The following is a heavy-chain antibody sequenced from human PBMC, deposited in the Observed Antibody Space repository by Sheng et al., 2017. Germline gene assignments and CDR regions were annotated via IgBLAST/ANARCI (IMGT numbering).Heavy chain of an antibody. CDR2: IIPILGIA. CDR1: GGTFSSYA. D-gene: IGHD3-3*01. CDR3: ASPPGGDFWSGNLYYYYMDV. V-gene: IGHV1-69*04. Sequence: QVQLVQSGAEVKKPGSSVKVSCKASGGTFSSYAISWVRQAPGQGLEWMGGIIPILGIANYAQKFQGRVTITADKSTSTAYMELSSLRSEDTAVYYCASPPGGDFWSGNLYYYYMDVWGKGTTVTVSS. J-gene: IGHJ6*03.